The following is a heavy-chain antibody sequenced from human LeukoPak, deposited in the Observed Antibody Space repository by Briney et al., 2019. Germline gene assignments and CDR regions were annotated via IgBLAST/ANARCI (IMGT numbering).Heavy chain of an antibody. CDR2: IIPISGTA. Sequence: ASVKVSCKASGGTFSSYAISWVRQAPGQGLEWMGGIIPISGTANYAQKFQGRVTITADESTSTAYMELSSLRSEDTAVYYCARGPPLRYCSSTSCSYYYYYYGMDVWGKGTTVTVSS. J-gene: IGHJ6*04. V-gene: IGHV1-69*13. CDR3: ARGPPLRYCSSTSCSYYYYYYGMDV. D-gene: IGHD2-2*01. CDR1: GGTFSSYA.